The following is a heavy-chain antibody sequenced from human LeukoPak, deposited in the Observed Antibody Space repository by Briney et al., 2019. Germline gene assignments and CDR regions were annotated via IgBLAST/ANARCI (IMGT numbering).Heavy chain of an antibody. CDR1: GYTFTGYY. D-gene: IGHD2-21*02. CDR3: ARGDAPIVVVTAILSPVWDFLDY. J-gene: IGHJ4*02. V-gene: IGHV1-2*02. CDR2: INPNSGGT. Sequence: ASVKVSCKASGYTFTGYYMHWVRQVPGQGLEWMGWINPNSGGTNYAQKFQGRVTMTRDTSISTAYMELSRLRSDDTAVYYCARGDAPIVVVTAILSPVWDFLDYWGQGTLVTVSS.